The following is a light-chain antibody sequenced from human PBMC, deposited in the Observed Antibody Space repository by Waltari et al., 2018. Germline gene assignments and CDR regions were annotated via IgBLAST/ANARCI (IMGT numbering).Light chain of an antibody. J-gene: IGLJ2*01. CDR3: CSYAGSAISV. CDR1: SSDVGTSNL. CDR2: DVN. Sequence: QSALTQTATLSGSPGQSITNSCTGTSSDVGTSNLVSWYQQHPGKAPTLIIYDVNKRPSGVSSRFSGSKSGKTASLTISGLQAADEADYYCCSYAGSAISVFGGGTKLTVL. V-gene: IGLV2-23*02.